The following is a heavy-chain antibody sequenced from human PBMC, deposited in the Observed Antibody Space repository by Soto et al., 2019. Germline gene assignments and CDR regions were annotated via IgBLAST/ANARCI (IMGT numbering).Heavy chain of an antibody. Sequence: SETLSLTCTVSGGSISSSSYYWGWIRQPPGKGLEWIGSIYYSGSTYYNPSLKSRVTISVDTSKNQFSLKLSSVTAADTAVYYCARRYCSGGSCYSSGENWFDPWGQGTLVTVSS. CDR3: ARRYCSGGSCYSSGENWFDP. CDR2: IYYSGST. V-gene: IGHV4-39*01. J-gene: IGHJ5*02. CDR1: GGSISSSSYY. D-gene: IGHD2-15*01.